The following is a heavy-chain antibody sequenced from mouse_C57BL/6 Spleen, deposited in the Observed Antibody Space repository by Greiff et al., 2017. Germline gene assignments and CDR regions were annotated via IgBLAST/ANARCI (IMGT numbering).Heavy chain of an antibody. Sequence: VKLMESGAELARPGASVKLSCKASGYTFTSYGISWVKQRTGQGLEWIGEIYPRSGNTYYNQKFKGKATLTADKSSSTAYMELRSLTSEDSAVYFCARDRTTVNYFDYWGQGTTLTVSS. CDR3: ARDRTTVNYFDY. CDR2: IYPRSGNT. V-gene: IGHV1-81*01. J-gene: IGHJ2*01. D-gene: IGHD1-1*01. CDR1: GYTFTSYG.